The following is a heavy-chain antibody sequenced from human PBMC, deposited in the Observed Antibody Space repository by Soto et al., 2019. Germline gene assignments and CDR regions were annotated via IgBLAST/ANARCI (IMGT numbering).Heavy chain of an antibody. V-gene: IGHV1-24*01. CDR1: GYTLTELS. D-gene: IGHD6-13*01. Sequence: ASVKVSCKVSGYTLTELSMHWVRQAPGKGLEWMGGFDPEDGETIYAQKFQGRVTMTEDTSTDTAYMELSSLRSEDTAVYYCATVTPGIAAAGLDYWGQGTLVTVSS. CDR3: ATVTPGIAAAGLDY. J-gene: IGHJ4*02. CDR2: FDPEDGET.